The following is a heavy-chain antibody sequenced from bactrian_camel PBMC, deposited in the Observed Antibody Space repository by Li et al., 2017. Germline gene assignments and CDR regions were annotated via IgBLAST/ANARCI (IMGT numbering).Heavy chain of an antibody. CDR3: AAAKPPVNSDPMIVVCINPSLLATEYEY. CDR2: IESTGST. D-gene: IGHD1*01. Sequence: WYRQAPGKEREGVAAIESTGSTSYADSVKGRFTISQDNAQNTVYLQMNSLKPEDTAMYYCAAAKPPVNSDPMIVVCINPSLLATEYEYWGQGTQVTVS. V-gene: IGHV3S53*01. J-gene: IGHJ4*01.